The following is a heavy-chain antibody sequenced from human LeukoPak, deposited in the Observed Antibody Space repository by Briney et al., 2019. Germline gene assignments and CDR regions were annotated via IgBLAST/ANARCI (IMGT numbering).Heavy chain of an antibody. CDR1: GGSISSYY. J-gene: IGHJ6*03. CDR3: ARGGSGWLSYYYYMDV. Sequence: PSETLSLTCTVSGGSISSYYWSWIRQPPGKGLEWIGYIYYSGGTNYNPSLKSRVTISVDTSKNQFSLKLSSVTAADTAVYYCARGGSGWLSYYYYMDVWGKGTTVTVSS. V-gene: IGHV4-59*01. D-gene: IGHD6-19*01. CDR2: IYYSGGT.